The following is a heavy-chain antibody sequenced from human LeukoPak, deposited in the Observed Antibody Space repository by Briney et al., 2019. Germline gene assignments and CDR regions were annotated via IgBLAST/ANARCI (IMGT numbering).Heavy chain of an antibody. CDR3: ARTKWRGHYDFWSGYSATYFDY. V-gene: IGHV4-34*01. CDR2: INHSGST. CDR1: GGSFSGYY. Sequence: SETLSLTCAVYGGSFSGYYWSWIRQPPGKGLEWIGEINHSGSTNYNPSLKSRVTISVDTSKNQFSLKLSSVTAADTAVYYCARTKWRGHYDFWSGYSATYFDYWGQGTLVTVSS. D-gene: IGHD3-3*01. J-gene: IGHJ4*02.